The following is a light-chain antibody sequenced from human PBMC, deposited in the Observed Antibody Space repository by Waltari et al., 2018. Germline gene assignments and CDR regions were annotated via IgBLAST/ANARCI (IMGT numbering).Light chain of an antibody. CDR1: QDVARW. Sequence: DIQMTQSPSSVSASVGDRVTITCRASQDVARWLARYQQKPGKAPNLLIYAASSLHSGVPSRFSGSVSGTDFTLTISSLQPDDFATYYCQQANSFPPTFGPGTTVDIK. CDR3: QQANSFPPT. V-gene: IGKV1D-12*01. J-gene: IGKJ3*01. CDR2: AAS.